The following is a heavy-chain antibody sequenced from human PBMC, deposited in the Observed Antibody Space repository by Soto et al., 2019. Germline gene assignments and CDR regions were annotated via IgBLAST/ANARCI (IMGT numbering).Heavy chain of an antibody. CDR3: ARVMDDFWSGYYDYYYYMDV. J-gene: IGHJ6*03. V-gene: IGHV1-18*01. D-gene: IGHD3-3*01. CDR2: ISAYNGNT. CDR1: GYTFTTYG. Sequence: ASVKVSCKASGYTFTTYGISWLRQAPEQGLEWMGWISAYNGNTNYAQKLQGRDTMTTDTSTSTAYMELRSLRSDDTAVYYCARVMDDFWSGYYDYYYYMDVWGKGTTVTVSS.